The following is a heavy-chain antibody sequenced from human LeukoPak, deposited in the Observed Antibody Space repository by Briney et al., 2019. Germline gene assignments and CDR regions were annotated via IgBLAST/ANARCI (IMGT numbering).Heavy chain of an antibody. Sequence: SETLSLTCTVSGGSISSSSYYWGWIRQPPGKGLEWIGSIYYSGSTYYNPSLKSRVTISVDTSKNQFSLKLSSVTAADTAVYYCARSDLVLNDAFDIWGQGTMVTVSS. CDR2: IYYSGST. J-gene: IGHJ3*02. D-gene: IGHD3-10*01. V-gene: IGHV4-39*01. CDR1: GGSISSSSYY. CDR3: ARSDLVLNDAFDI.